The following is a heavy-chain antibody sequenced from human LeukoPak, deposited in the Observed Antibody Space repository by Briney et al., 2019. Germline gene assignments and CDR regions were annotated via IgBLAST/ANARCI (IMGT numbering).Heavy chain of an antibody. Sequence: SETLSLTCAVSGGSISSSNWWSWVRQPPGKGLEWIGEIYHGGSTNYNPSLNSRVIISVDKSKNQFSLKLSSVTAADTAVYYCIGNGYYSLEYWGQGTLVTVSS. CDR3: IGNGYYSLEY. D-gene: IGHD3-3*01. CDR2: IYHGGST. CDR1: GGSISSSNW. V-gene: IGHV4-4*02. J-gene: IGHJ4*02.